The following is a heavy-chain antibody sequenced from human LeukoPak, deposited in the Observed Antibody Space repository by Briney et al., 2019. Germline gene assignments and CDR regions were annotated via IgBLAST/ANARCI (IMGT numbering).Heavy chain of an antibody. Sequence: ASETLSLTCTVSGVSISSNSYYWGWIRQPPGKGLEWIGSIYYSGSTYYSPSLKSRVTISVDTSKNQFSLKLNSVTAADTAVYYCARVDGSCSGGSCPSGNWFDPWGQGTLVTVSS. V-gene: IGHV4-39*01. J-gene: IGHJ5*02. CDR1: GVSISSNSYY. CDR2: IYYSGST. D-gene: IGHD2-15*01. CDR3: ARVDGSCSGGSCPSGNWFDP.